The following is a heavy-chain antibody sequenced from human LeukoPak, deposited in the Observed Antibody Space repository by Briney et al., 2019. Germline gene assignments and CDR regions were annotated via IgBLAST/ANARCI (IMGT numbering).Heavy chain of an antibody. CDR1: AGSISSGSYY. D-gene: IGHD5-18*01. J-gene: IGHJ6*02. CDR2: IYTSGST. V-gene: IGHV4-61*02. CDR3: ARAIPAVDTAMVMGYYYYGMDV. Sequence: SQTLSLTCTVSAGSISSGSYYWSWIRQPAGKGLEWIGRIYTSGSTNYNPSLKSRVTISVDTSKNQFSLKLSSVTAADTAVYYCARAIPAVDTAMVMGYYYYGMDVWGQGTTVTVSS.